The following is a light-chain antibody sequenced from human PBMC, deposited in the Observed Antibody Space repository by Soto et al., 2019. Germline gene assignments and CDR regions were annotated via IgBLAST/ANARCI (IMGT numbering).Light chain of an antibody. CDR1: QSISNY. J-gene: IGKJ1*01. Sequence: DIQMTQSPSSLSASVGDRVTITCRASQSISNYLNWYQHRPGKAPKLLIYLASSLSSGVPSKFSGSGSGTDFTLTISVLQPEDSATYYCQQTYKTPLTFGQGTKVEIK. CDR2: LAS. V-gene: IGKV1-39*01. CDR3: QQTYKTPLT.